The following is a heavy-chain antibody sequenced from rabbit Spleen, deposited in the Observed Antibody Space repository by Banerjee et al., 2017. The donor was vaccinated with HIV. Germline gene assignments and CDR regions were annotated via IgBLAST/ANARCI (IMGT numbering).Heavy chain of an antibody. J-gene: IGHJ6*01. CDR2: AYAGSSGST. CDR1: GFDLSNYYY. CDR3: ARDTGSSFSSYGMDL. D-gene: IGHD8-1*01. Sequence: QSLEESGGDLVKPGASLTLTCTASGFDLSNYYYMYWVRQAPGKGLEWVACAYAGSSGSTYSATWAKGRFTISKTSSTTVTLQVTSLTAADTATYFCARDTGSSFSSYGMDLWGPGTLVTVS. V-gene: IGHV1S40*01.